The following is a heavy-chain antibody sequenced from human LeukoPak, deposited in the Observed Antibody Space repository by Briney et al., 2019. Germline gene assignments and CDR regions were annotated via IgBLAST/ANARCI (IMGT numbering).Heavy chain of an antibody. Sequence: GGSLRLSCAASGFTFSSCAMTWVRQAPGKWLEWVSVICGSGGGTYYADSVKGRFTISRDNSKNTLYLQMNSLRAEDTAVYYCAKAVNMVVTPIDYWGQGTLVTVSS. J-gene: IGHJ4*02. CDR2: ICGSGGGT. CDR3: AKAVNMVVTPIDY. D-gene: IGHD4-23*01. CDR1: GFTFSSCA. V-gene: IGHV3-23*01.